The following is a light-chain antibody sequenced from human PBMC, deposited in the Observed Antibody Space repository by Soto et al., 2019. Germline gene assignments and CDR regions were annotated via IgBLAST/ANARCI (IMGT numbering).Light chain of an antibody. J-gene: IGKJ4*01. CDR2: GAS. Sequence: IRVTQSPATLSASPGERATLSCRASQDVSNYLNWYQQKPGRAPKLLTYGASTWATGVPARFSGSGFGTDFVLTISSLQPEDFAAYYCQQFYDYPLTFGGGTKVDIK. CDR1: QDVSNY. V-gene: IGKV1-33*01. CDR3: QQFYDYPLT.